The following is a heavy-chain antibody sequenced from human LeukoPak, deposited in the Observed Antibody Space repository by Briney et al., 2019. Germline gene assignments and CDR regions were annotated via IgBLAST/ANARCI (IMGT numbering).Heavy chain of an antibody. CDR1: GGSISSYY. D-gene: IGHD4-17*01. CDR2: FYNSGST. J-gene: IGHJ4*02. Sequence: PSETLSLTCTVSGGSISSYYWSWIRQPPGKGLEWIGCFYNSGSTNYNPSLKSRVTISVDTSKNQFSPKLSSVTAADTAVYYCARYSTGVDYWGQGTLVTVSS. CDR3: ARYSTGVDY. V-gene: IGHV4-59*08.